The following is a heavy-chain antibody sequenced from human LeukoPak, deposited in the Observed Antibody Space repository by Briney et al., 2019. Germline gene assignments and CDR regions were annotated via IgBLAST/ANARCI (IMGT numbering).Heavy chain of an antibody. J-gene: IGHJ4*02. V-gene: IGHV3-21*01. Sequence: GGSLRLSXAASGFTFSSYSMNWVRQAPGKGLEWVSSISSSSSYIYYADSVKGRFTISRDNAKNSLYLQMNSLRAEDTAVYYCARGSNGDYLPFDYWGQGTLVTVSS. CDR1: GFTFSSYS. D-gene: IGHD4-17*01. CDR3: ARGSNGDYLPFDY. CDR2: ISSSSSYI.